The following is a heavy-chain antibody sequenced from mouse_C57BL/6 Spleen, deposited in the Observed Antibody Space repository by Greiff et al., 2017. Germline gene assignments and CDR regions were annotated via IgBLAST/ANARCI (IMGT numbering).Heavy chain of an antibody. Sequence: QVQLQQSGAELVRPGASVTLSCKASGYTFTDYEMHWVKQTPVHGLEWIGAIDPETGGTAYNQKFKGKAILTADKSSSTAYMELRSLTSEDSAVYYCTRFRTTHNYFDYWGQGTTLTVSS. D-gene: IGHD1-1*01. CDR2: IDPETGGT. CDR1: GYTFTDYE. V-gene: IGHV1-15*01. CDR3: TRFRTTHNYFDY. J-gene: IGHJ2*01.